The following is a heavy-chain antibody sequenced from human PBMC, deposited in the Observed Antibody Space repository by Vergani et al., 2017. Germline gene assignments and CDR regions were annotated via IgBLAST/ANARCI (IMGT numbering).Heavy chain of an antibody. D-gene: IGHD6-13*01. CDR2: IWYDRSNK. V-gene: IGHV3-33*01. J-gene: IGHJ4*02. CDR3: AREGIAAVGTTLLFDY. Sequence: QVQLVESGGGVVQPGRSLRLSCAASGFTFSSYGMHWVRQAPGKGLEWVAVIWYDRSNKYYADSVKGRFTISRDNSKNTLYVQMNSLRAEDTAVYYCAREGIAAVGTTLLFDYWGQGTLVTVSS. CDR1: GFTFSSYG.